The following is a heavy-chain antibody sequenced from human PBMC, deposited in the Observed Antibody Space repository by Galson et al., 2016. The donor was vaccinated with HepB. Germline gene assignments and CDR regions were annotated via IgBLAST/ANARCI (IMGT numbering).Heavy chain of an antibody. CDR1: GFTFSSYA. V-gene: IGHV3-23*01. J-gene: IGHJ6*02. CDR2: ISGSGGST. Sequence: SLRLSCAASGFTFSSYAMSWVRQAPGKGLEWVSAISGSGGSTYYADSEKGRFTISRDNSKNTLYLQMNSLRAEDTAVYYCAKGSRRGFLEWLPRMERYYYGMDVWGQGTTVTVSS. D-gene: IGHD3-3*01. CDR3: AKGSRRGFLEWLPRMERYYYGMDV.